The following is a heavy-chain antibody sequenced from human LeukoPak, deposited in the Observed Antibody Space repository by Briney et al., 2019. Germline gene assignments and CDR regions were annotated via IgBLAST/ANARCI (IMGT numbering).Heavy chain of an antibody. CDR2: IYHSGST. CDR1: GYSISSGYY. CDR3: ARGNYDFWNGYFSP. J-gene: IGHJ3*01. Sequence: SETLSLTCTVSGYSISSGYYWGWIRQPPGKGLEWIGSIYHSGSTYYKPSLKSRVTISVDTSKNQFSLKLSSVTAADTAVYYCARGNYDFWNGYFSPWGQGTMVTVSS. V-gene: IGHV4-38-2*02. D-gene: IGHD3-3*01.